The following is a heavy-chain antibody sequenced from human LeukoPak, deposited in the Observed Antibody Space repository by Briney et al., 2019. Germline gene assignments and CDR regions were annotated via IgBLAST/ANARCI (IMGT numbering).Heavy chain of an antibody. V-gene: IGHV3-7*01. Sequence: PGGSLRLSCAASGLTFSGPWMSWVRQAPGKGLEWVAHINKGGRDKYYVHSVSGLFTISRDNATNLLYLQINSLRDEDTAVYYCTRDGSRADDDWGQGALVTVSS. CDR3: TRDGSRADDD. CDR1: GLTFSGPW. J-gene: IGHJ4*02. D-gene: IGHD5-12*01. CDR2: INKGGRDK.